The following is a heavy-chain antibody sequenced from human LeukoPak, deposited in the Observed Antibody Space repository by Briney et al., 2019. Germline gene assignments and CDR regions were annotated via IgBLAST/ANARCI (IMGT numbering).Heavy chain of an antibody. CDR3: ARDRVAASTTTIFGSGFDP. J-gene: IGHJ5*02. CDR2: ISAYNGNT. D-gene: IGHD5-24*01. CDR1: GYTFTSYG. V-gene: IGHV1-18*01. Sequence: ASVKVSCKASGYTFTSYGISWVRQAPGQGLEWMGWISAYNGNTNYAQKLQSRVTMTTDTSTSTAYMELRSLRSDDTAVYYCARDRVAASTTTIFGSGFDPWGQGTLVTVSS.